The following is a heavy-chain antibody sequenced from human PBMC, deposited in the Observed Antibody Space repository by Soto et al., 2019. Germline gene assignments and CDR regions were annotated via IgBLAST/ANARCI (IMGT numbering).Heavy chain of an antibody. CDR1: GGPISNYY. J-gene: IGHJ6*02. D-gene: IGHD2-2*01. CDR2: IYSDGAT. CDR3: SRVGCSNSNCQTRGMDV. Sequence: SETLSLTCNVPGGPISNYYWSWVRQPAGKGLEWVGRIYSDGATNYSPSLKSRVFMSLDMSGNQFSLQLNSVTAADTAVYYCSRVGCSNSNCQTRGMDVWGQGTTVTVSS. V-gene: IGHV4-4*07.